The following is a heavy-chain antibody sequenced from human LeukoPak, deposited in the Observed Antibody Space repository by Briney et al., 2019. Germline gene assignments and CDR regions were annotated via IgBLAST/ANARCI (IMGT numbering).Heavy chain of an antibody. CDR2: INPKTGAT. CDR3: TTRSLFSPRMVIAFDI. Sequence: GASVKVSCKASGYSFTDHYVHWVRQAPGQGLEWMGWINPKTGATNYAQKFQGRVTMTRDTSINTAYMDLNRLTSDDTAIYYCTTRSLFSPRMVIAFDIWGQGTMVTVSS. J-gene: IGHJ3*02. D-gene: IGHD2-2*01. CDR1: GYSFTDHY. V-gene: IGHV1-2*02.